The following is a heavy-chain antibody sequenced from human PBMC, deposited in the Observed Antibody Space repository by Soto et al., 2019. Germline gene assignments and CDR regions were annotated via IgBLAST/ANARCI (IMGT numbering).Heavy chain of an antibody. D-gene: IGHD5-12*01. CDR2: IYHSGSP. J-gene: IGHJ4*02. V-gene: IGHV4-30-2*01. CDR3: AAGGGLPRYY. CDR1: GGSISSGGYS. Sequence: QLQLQESGSGLVKPSQTLSLTCAVSGGSISSGGYSWSWIRQPPGKGLEWIGYIYHSGSPYYNPSLKSRVTMSVDRSKHQFSLKLSSVTAADTAVYYCAAGGGLPRYYWGQGTLVTVSS.